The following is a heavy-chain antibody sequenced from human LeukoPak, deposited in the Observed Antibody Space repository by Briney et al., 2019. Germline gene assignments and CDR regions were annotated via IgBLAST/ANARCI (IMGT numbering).Heavy chain of an antibody. Sequence: SETLSLTCTVSGGSISSYYWSWIRQPPGQGLEWIGYIYYSGSTNYNPSLKSRVTISVDTSKNQFSLKLSSVTAADTAVYYCARGGAPYYDFWSASGGNWFDPWGQGTLVTVSS. V-gene: IGHV4-59*01. CDR2: IYYSGST. J-gene: IGHJ5*02. CDR3: ARGGAPYYDFWSASGGNWFDP. CDR1: GGSISSYY. D-gene: IGHD3-3*01.